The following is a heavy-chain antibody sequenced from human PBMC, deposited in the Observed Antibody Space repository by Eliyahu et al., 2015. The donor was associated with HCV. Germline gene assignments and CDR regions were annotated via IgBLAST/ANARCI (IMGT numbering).Heavy chain of an antibody. CDR3: AIYDGKSGFDYYYGVDV. CDR1: GYTFTGYY. J-gene: IGHJ6*02. V-gene: IGHV1-2*02. D-gene: IGHD4-23*01. CDR2: INPNSGGT. Sequence: QVQLVQSGAEVKKPGASVKVSCKASGYTFTGYYMHWVRLAPGQGLEWVGWINPNSGGTNYAQKFQGRVTLTRDTSISTAYMELSRLTSDDTAVYYCAIYDGKSGFDYYYGVDVWGQGTTVTVSS.